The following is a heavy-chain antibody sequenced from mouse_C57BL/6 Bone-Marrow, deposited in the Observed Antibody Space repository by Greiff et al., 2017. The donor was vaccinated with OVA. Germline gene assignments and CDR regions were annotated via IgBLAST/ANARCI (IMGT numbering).Heavy chain of an antibody. Sequence: VQLQQPGAELVKPGASVKLSCKASGYTFTSYWMQWVKQRPGQGLEWIGEIDPSDSYTNYKQKFKGKATLTVDTSASTVYMTLSSLTSEDSAVYYVARRGKITTVVEGYFDYWGQGTTLTVSS. J-gene: IGHJ2*01. CDR2: IDPSDSYT. CDR1: GYTFTSYW. V-gene: IGHV1-50*01. CDR3: ARRGKITTVVEGYFDY. D-gene: IGHD1-1*01.